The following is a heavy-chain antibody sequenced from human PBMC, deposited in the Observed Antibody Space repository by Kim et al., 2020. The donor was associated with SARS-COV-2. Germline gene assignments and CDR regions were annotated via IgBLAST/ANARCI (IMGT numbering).Heavy chain of an antibody. CDR1: GFTVSSNY. Sequence: GGSLRLSCAASGFTVSSNYMSWVRQAPGKGLEWVSVIYSGGSTYYADSVKGRFTISRDNSKNTLYLQMNSLRAEDTAVYYCARDLLRRSGWYGMDVWGQGTTVTVSS. D-gene: IGHD6-19*01. V-gene: IGHV3-53*01. CDR3: ARDLLRRSGWYGMDV. J-gene: IGHJ6*02. CDR2: IYSGGST.